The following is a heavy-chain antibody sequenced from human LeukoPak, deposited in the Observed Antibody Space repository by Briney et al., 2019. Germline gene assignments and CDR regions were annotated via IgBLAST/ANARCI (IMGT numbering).Heavy chain of an antibody. V-gene: IGHV1-69*13. J-gene: IGHJ6*03. CDR3: ARDKTTVTGRTTYYYYYMDV. Sequence: EASVKVSCKASGGTFSSYAISWVRQAHGQGLEWMGGIIPIFGTANYAQRLQGRVTITADESTSTAYMELSSLRSEDTAVYYCARDKTTVTGRTTYYYYYMDVWGKGTTVTVSS. CDR1: GGTFSSYA. D-gene: IGHD4-11*01. CDR2: IIPIFGTA.